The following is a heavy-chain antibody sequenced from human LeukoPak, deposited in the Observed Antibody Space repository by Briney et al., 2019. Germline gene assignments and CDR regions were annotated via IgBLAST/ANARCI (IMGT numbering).Heavy chain of an antibody. CDR3: ARGTVTPSYFDF. CDR1: GVSITSNY. Sequence: PSETLSLTCTVSGVSITSNYWSWIRQPPGKGLEWIGYGYVHHSGGTNCNPSLKSRVTISLDSSKNLFSLKLSSVTAADTAVYYCARGTVTPSYFDFWGQGTLVTVSS. D-gene: IGHD4-11*01. J-gene: IGHJ4*02. V-gene: IGHV4-59*08. CDR2: GYVHHSGGT.